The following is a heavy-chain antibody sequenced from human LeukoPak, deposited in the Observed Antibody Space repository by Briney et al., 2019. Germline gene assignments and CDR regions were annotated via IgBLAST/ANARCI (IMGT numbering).Heavy chain of an antibody. Sequence: GESLKISCAASGFTLSSYWMSWVRQAPGKGLEWVANIKQDGSEKYYVDSVKGRFTISRDNAKNSLYLQLNSLRAEDTAVYYCAREGITAAADYWGQGTLVTVSS. CDR1: GFTLSSYW. D-gene: IGHD6-13*01. CDR3: AREGITAAADY. CDR2: IKQDGSEK. J-gene: IGHJ4*02. V-gene: IGHV3-7*01.